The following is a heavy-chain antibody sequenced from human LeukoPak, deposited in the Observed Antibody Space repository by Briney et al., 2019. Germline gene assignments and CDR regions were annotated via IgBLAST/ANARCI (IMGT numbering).Heavy chain of an antibody. D-gene: IGHD3-16*02. CDR1: GGTFSSYA. Sequence: SVKVSCKASGGTFSSYAISWVRQAPGQGLEWMGRIIPVLGIANYAQKFQGRVTITADKSTSTAYMELSRLRSDDTAVYYCARAYDYVWGSYPGINYWGQGTLVTVSS. J-gene: IGHJ4*02. V-gene: IGHV1-69*04. CDR3: ARAYDYVWGSYPGINY. CDR2: IIPVLGIA.